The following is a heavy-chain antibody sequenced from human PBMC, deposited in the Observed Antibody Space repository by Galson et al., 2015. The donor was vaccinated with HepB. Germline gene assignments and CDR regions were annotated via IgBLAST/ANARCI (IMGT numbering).Heavy chain of an antibody. V-gene: IGHV3-23*01. J-gene: IGHJ5*02. CDR2: ISGSGSDT. Sequence: SLRLSCAASGFSVTAAMSWVRQAPGKGLEWVSVISGSGSDTYYTDSVKGRFTISRDNSKNTLFLQMNYLRVEDTAVYYCARGRQLDPWGQGTLVTVSS. CDR1: GFSVTAA. D-gene: IGHD3-16*01. CDR3: ARGRQLDP.